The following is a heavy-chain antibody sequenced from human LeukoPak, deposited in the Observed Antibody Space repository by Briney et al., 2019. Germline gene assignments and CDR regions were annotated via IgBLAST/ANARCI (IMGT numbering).Heavy chain of an antibody. Sequence: GGSLRVSCAASGFTFTNYWMTWVRQAPGKGLEWVANIKQDGSVKYYVDSVKGRFTVSRDNAKNSLYLQINSPRAEDTAVYYCARIGYSSSSFDYWGQGTLVTVSS. CDR1: GFTFTNYW. CDR2: IKQDGSVK. J-gene: IGHJ4*02. D-gene: IGHD6-13*01. CDR3: ARIGYSSSSFDY. V-gene: IGHV3-7*05.